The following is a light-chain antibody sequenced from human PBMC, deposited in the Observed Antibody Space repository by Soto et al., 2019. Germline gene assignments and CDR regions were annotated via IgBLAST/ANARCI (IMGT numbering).Light chain of an antibody. Sequence: IQLTQSPSSLSASVGDRVTITCRATQGISSYLAWYQQKPGKAPKLLIYAASTLQSGVPSRISGSGSGTEFTLTISSLQPEDFATYYCQQLNSYPRTVGQGTKLEIK. J-gene: IGKJ2*01. CDR3: QQLNSYPRT. CDR2: AAS. CDR1: QGISSY. V-gene: IGKV1-9*01.